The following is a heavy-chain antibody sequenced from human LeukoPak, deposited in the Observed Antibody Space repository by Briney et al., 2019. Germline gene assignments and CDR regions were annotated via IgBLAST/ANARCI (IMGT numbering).Heavy chain of an antibody. Sequence: GGSLRLSCAASGFTFSDYYMSWIRQAPGKGLEWVSYISSSGSTIYYADSVKGRFTISRDNAKNSLYLQMNSLRAEDTAVYYCARSILGAPGYCSSTSCYPHLLDYWGQGTLVTVSS. CDR2: ISSSGSTI. J-gene: IGHJ4*02. CDR1: GFTFSDYY. CDR3: ARSILGAPGYCSSTSCYPHLLDY. D-gene: IGHD2-2*01. V-gene: IGHV3-11*04.